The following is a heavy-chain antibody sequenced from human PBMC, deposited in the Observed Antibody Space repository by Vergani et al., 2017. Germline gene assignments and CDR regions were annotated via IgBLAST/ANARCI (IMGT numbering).Heavy chain of an antibody. V-gene: IGHV5-51*01. D-gene: IGHD3-22*01. J-gene: IGHJ4*02. CDR3: ARLYGRDSSGSKYFYY. CDR2: IHPADSDT. Sequence: EVHLVQSGAEVKKPGESLKIPCQISGYSFTNYWIGWVRQMPGKGLEWMGMIHPADSDTRYSLSFQGQVTISGDKSISTAYLQRSSLRASDSAMYYCARLYGRDSSGSKYFYYWGQGTLVTVSS. CDR1: GYSFTNYW.